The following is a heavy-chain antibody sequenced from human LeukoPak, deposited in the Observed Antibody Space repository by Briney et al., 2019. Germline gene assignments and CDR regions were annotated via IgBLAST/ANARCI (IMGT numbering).Heavy chain of an antibody. V-gene: IGHV3-23*01. CDR2: ISGSGGST. D-gene: IGHD6-19*01. J-gene: IGHJ4*02. Sequence: PGGSLRLSCAASGFTFSNYGMSWVRQAPGKGLEWVSAISGSGGSTYYADSVKGRFTISRDNSKNTLYLQMNSLRAEDTAVYYCAKGMDSSGWYYYFDYWGQGTLVTVSS. CDR3: AKGMDSSGWYYYFDY. CDR1: GFTFSNYG.